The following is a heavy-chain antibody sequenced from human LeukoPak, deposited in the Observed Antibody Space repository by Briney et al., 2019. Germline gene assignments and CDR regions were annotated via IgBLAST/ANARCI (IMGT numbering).Heavy chain of an antibody. CDR2: MNPTSGNT. Sequence: ASVKVSCKASGYTFTSYDINWVRQATGRGLEWMGWMNPTSGNTGYAQKFQGRVTMTRNTSISTAYMELSSLRSEDTAVYYCARGLLFTYYYDSSGYPPGYWGQGTLVTVSS. CDR1: GYTFTSYD. V-gene: IGHV1-8*01. CDR3: ARGLLFTYYYDSSGYPPGY. J-gene: IGHJ4*02. D-gene: IGHD3-22*01.